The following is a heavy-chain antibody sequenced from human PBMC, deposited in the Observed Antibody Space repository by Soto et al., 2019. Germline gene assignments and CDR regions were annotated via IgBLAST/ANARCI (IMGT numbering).Heavy chain of an antibody. V-gene: IGHV3-30*04. J-gene: IGHJ4*02. Sequence: GGSLRLSCVASGFTFSNYAMRWVRQAPGKGLQWVAVISYDGKNQNYADSVRGRFTISRDNSKNTLFLQMISLRGDDTAMYYCARAPPKTSSSWYYFDNWGQGTLVT. CDR1: GFTFSNYA. CDR3: ARAPPKTSSSWYYFDN. D-gene: IGHD6-13*01. CDR2: ISYDGKNQ.